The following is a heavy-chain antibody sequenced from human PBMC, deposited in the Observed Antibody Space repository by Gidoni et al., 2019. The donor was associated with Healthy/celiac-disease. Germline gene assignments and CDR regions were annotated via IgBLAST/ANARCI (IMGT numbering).Heavy chain of an antibody. D-gene: IGHD2-15*01. Sequence: QVPLQPWGAGLLKPSETLSLTCAIYGGSFSGYYWSWIRQPPGKGLEWIGEINHRGSTNYNPSLKSRVTISVDTSKNQFSLKLSSVTAADTAVYYCARVFEVAPGDYFDYWGQGTLVTVSS. J-gene: IGHJ4*02. CDR3: ARVFEVAPGDYFDY. CDR1: GGSFSGYY. V-gene: IGHV4-34*01. CDR2: INHRGST.